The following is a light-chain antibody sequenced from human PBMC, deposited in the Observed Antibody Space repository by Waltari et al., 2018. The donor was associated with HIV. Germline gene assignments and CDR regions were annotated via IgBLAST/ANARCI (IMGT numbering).Light chain of an antibody. Sequence: EIVLTQSPATLSLSPGERATLSCRASQSVSSDLAWYQQKPGQAPRLLIYDAFNRATGIPARFSGSGSETDFTLTISSREPEDCAVYYCQQRSKWPMYTFGQGTKLEIK. CDR1: QSVSSD. V-gene: IGKV3-11*01. CDR3: QQRSKWPMYT. J-gene: IGKJ2*01. CDR2: DAF.